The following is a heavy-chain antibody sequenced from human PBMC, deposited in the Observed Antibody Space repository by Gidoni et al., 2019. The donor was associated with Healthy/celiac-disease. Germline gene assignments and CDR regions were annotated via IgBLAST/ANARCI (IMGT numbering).Heavy chain of an antibody. D-gene: IGHD1-26*01. V-gene: IGHV3-23*01. CDR2: ISGSGGST. Sequence: EVQLLESGGGWGQPGGSRRLAGAASGFTLSSYAMSWVRQAPGKGLEWVSAISGSGGSTYYADSVKGRFTISRDNSKNTLYLQMNSLRAEDTAVYYCAKDQLSGSYYYYYGMDVWGQGTTVTVSS. CDR3: AKDQLSGSYYYYYGMDV. J-gene: IGHJ6*02. CDR1: GFTLSSYA.